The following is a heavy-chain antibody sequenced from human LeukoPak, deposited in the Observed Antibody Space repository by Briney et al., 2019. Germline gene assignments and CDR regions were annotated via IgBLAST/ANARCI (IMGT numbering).Heavy chain of an antibody. CDR1: GGSISSGSYY. D-gene: IGHD6-19*01. V-gene: IGHV4-61*02. Sequence: SETLSLTCTVSGGSISSGSYYWSWIRQPAGKGLEWIGRIYTSGSTNYNPSLKSRVTISVDTSKNQFSLKLSSVTAADTAIYYCARGSLTVAGYFDYWGQGTLVTVSS. J-gene: IGHJ4*02. CDR2: IYTSGST. CDR3: ARGSLTVAGYFDY.